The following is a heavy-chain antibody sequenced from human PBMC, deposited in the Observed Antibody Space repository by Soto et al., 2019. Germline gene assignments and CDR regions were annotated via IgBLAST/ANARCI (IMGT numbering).Heavy chain of an antibody. J-gene: IGHJ6*03. CDR1: GFSFSRNG. CDR3: ARDPAPAARFFYHMDV. V-gene: IGHV3-33*01. D-gene: IGHD2-2*01. CDR2: IWYNGNNR. Sequence: QVQLVESGGGVVQPGRSLRLSCAASGFSFSRNGMHWVRQAPGKGLEWVAVIWYNGNNRYYAESVKGRFTISGDNSKDTLYLEMSGLRVEDTAVYYCARDPAPAARFFYHMDVWGKGTMVTVSS.